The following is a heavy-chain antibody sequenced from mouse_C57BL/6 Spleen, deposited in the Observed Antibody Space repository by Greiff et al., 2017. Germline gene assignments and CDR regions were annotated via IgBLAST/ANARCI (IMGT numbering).Heavy chain of an antibody. V-gene: IGHV1-69*01. Sequence: QVQLQQSGAELVMPGASVKLSCKASGYTFTSYWMHWVKQRPGQGLEWIGEIDPSDSYTNYNQKFKGKSTLTVDKSSSTAYMQLSSLTSEDSAVYYCARASKLSYFDYWGQGTTLTVSS. J-gene: IGHJ2*01. CDR1: GYTFTSYW. CDR2: IDPSDSYT. CDR3: ARASKLSYFDY. D-gene: IGHD6-1*01.